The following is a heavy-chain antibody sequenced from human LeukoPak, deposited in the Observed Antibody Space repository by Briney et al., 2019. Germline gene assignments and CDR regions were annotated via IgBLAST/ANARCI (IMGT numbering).Heavy chain of an antibody. Sequence: PGGSLRLSCAASGFTFSSYWMSWVRQAPGKGLEWVANIKQDGSEKYYVDSVKGRFTVSRDNAKNSLYLQMNSLRAEDTAVYYCARDLNLYVSSGYLGYWGQGTLVTVSS. D-gene: IGHD3-22*01. J-gene: IGHJ4*02. CDR1: GFTFSSYW. CDR3: ARDLNLYVSSGYLGY. CDR2: IKQDGSEK. V-gene: IGHV3-7*01.